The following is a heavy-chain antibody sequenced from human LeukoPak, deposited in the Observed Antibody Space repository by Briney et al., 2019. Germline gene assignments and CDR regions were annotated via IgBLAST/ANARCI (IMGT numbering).Heavy chain of an antibody. CDR1: GFTFSSYA. CDR2: ISYDGSNK. CDR3: GRDQLRIAVAGTVY. Sequence: GGSLRLSCAASGFTFSSYAMHWVRQAPGKGLEWVAVISYDGSNKYYADSVKGRFTISRDNSKNTLYLQMNSLRAEDTAVYYCGRDQLRIAVAGTVYWGQGTLVTVSS. V-gene: IGHV3-30*04. J-gene: IGHJ4*02. D-gene: IGHD6-19*01.